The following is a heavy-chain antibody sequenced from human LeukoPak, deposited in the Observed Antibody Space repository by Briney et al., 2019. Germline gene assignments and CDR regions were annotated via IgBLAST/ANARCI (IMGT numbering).Heavy chain of an antibody. CDR2: IYSGGST. CDR3: ARVGLGDILTGYSDAFDV. J-gene: IGHJ3*01. D-gene: IGHD3-9*01. V-gene: IGHV3-53*01. Sequence: GGSLRLSCAASGFTVSSNYMSWVRQAPGKGLEWVSVIYSGGSTYYADSVKGRFTISRDNSKNTLYLQMNSLRAEDTAVYYCARVGLGDILTGYSDAFDVWGQGTMVTVSS. CDR1: GFTVSSNY.